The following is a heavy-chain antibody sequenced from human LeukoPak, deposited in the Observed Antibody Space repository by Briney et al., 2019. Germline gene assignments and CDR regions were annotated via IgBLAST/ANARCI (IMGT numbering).Heavy chain of an antibody. CDR1: GYTFTAYY. D-gene: IGHD3-22*01. Sequence: ASVKVSCKASGYTFTAYYTHWVRQAPGQGLEWMGWIKPNNGDTNYAQKFQGRVTLTRDTSFSTAYMDLSRLGSDDTAIYYCARDPIVVGIDAFDMWGQGTMVIVSS. V-gene: IGHV1-2*02. CDR2: IKPNNGDT. CDR3: ARDPIVVGIDAFDM. J-gene: IGHJ3*02.